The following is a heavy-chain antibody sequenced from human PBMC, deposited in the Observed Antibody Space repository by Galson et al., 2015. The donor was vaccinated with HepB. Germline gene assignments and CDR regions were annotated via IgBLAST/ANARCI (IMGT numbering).Heavy chain of an antibody. J-gene: IGHJ5*02. Sequence: QVQLQESGPGLVKPSETLSLTCTISSGSISTYFWSWIRQFPGKGLEYIGYISYDGSTNYNPSLKSRVTISLATSKNQFSLSLSSVTTADTAVYYCARDPGAYPDLWGQGALVTVSS. CDR3: ARDPGAYPDL. V-gene: IGHV4-59*01. CDR1: SGSISTYF. CDR2: ISYDGST.